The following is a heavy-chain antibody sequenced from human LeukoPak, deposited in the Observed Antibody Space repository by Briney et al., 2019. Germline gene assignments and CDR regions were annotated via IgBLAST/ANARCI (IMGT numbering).Heavy chain of an antibody. V-gene: IGHV3-13*01. Sequence: GGSLRLSCAASGFTFSSYDMHWVRHPTGKGLEWVSAIGTAGDTYYSHSVKGRFTISRENAKNSLYLHMNSLSARDTAVYFCARGHMLTGYYNFAWFDPWGQGTLVTVSS. CDR3: ARGHMLTGYYNFAWFDP. CDR1: GFTFSSYD. J-gene: IGHJ5*02. CDR2: IGTAGDT. D-gene: IGHD3-9*01.